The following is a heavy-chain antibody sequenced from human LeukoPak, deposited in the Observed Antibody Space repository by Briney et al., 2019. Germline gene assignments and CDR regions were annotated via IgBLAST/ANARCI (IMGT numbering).Heavy chain of an antibody. CDR2: INPSGGSP. CDR3: ARAQGSYYHYYMDV. V-gene: IGHV1-46*01. Sequence: ASVEVSCKASGYTFTSYHLHWVRQAPGQGLEWMGIINPSGGSPNYAQKFQGRVTMTRDMSTSTVNMELSSLRSEDTAVYYCARAQGSYYHYYMDVWGKGTTVTVSS. D-gene: IGHD1-26*01. J-gene: IGHJ6*03. CDR1: GYTFTSYH.